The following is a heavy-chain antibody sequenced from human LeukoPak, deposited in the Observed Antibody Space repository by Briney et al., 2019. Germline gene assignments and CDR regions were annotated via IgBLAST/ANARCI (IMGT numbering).Heavy chain of an antibody. D-gene: IGHD5-18*01. CDR3: AKGAASRGYTYVAN. V-gene: IGHV3-23*01. J-gene: IGHJ4*02. CDR2: ISGSGGST. CDR1: AFTFRSYA. Sequence: GGSLRLSCAASAFTFRSYAMIWVRQAPGKGLEWVSGISGSGGSTYYSDSAEGRFTISRDNSNNTLYLQMNSLRAEDTAVYYCAKGAASRGYTYVANWGQGTLVTVSS.